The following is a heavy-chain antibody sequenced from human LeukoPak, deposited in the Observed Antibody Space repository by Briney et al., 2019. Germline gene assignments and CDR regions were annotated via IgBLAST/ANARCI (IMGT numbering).Heavy chain of an antibody. Sequence: PGGSLRLSCAASGFTFSSYGMHWVRQAPGKGLEWVAVISYDGSNKYYADSVKGRFTISRDNAKNSLYLQMNSLRAEDTALYYCAITTVRARFDPWGQGTLVTVSS. V-gene: IGHV3-30*03. CDR1: GFTFSSYG. CDR2: ISYDGSNK. CDR3: AITTVRARFDP. D-gene: IGHD4-11*01. J-gene: IGHJ5*02.